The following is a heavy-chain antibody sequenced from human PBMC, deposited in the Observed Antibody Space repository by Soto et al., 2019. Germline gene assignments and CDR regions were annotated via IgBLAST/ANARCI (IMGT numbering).Heavy chain of an antibody. J-gene: IGHJ4*02. V-gene: IGHV3-7*03. Sequence: EVQVVESGGGLVQPGGSLRLSCAPSGFPFSNYWMSWVRQAPGKGLEWVANIKEDGSGKNYVDSVKGRFTISRDNAKNTLYLQMNSLRAEDTAVYYCARTTYLDYWGQGTLVTVSS. CDR2: IKEDGSGK. CDR1: GFPFSNYW. D-gene: IGHD4-17*01. CDR3: ARTTYLDY.